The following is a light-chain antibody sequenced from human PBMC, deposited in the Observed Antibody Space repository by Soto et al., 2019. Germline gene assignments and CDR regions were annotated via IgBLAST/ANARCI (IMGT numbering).Light chain of an antibody. J-gene: IGKJ1*01. Sequence: EIVLTHSPGTLSLSPGERATLSSSASQSVSNNYLAWYQQKPGQAPRLLIYGASNRATGIPDRFSGSGSGTDFTLTISSLQSEDFAVYYCQQYNNWPPWTFGQGTKVDIK. CDR1: QSVSNNY. CDR2: GAS. V-gene: IGKV3-20*01. CDR3: QQYNNWPPWT.